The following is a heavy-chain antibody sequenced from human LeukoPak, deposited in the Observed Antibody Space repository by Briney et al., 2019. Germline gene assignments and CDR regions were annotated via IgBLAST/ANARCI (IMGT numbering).Heavy chain of an antibody. CDR2: ISGSDGST. CDR1: GFTFSSYA. CDR3: AKDMTIYSTSWYEYFQH. J-gene: IGHJ1*01. Sequence: GGSLRLSCAASGFTFSSYAMSWVRQAPGKGLEWVSAISGSDGSTYYADSVKGRFTISRDNSRNTVYLQMNSLRAEDTAVYYCAKDMTIYSTSWYEYFQHWGQGTLVTVFS. D-gene: IGHD6-13*01. V-gene: IGHV3-23*01.